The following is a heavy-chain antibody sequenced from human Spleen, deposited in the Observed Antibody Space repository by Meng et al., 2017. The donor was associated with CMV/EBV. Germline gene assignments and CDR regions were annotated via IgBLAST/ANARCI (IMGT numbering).Heavy chain of an antibody. Sequence: GESLKISCKGSGYSFSNYWIAWVRQMSGKGLEWMGIIYPGDSDTRYSPSFQGQVTISADKSISTAYLQWSSLKASDTAMYYCARQGLYSSSWRTAWFDPWGQGTLVTVSS. CDR3: ARQGLYSSSWRTAWFDP. J-gene: IGHJ5*02. CDR2: IYPGDSDT. CDR1: GYSFSNYW. D-gene: IGHD6-6*01. V-gene: IGHV5-51*01.